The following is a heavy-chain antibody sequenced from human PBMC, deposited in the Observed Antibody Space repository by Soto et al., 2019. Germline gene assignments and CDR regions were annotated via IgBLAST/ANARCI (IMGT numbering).Heavy chain of an antibody. V-gene: IGHV1-69*13. CDR2: IIPIFGTA. CDR1: GGTFSSYA. Sequence: GASVKVSCKASGGTFSSYAISWVRQAPGQGLEWMGGIIPIFGTANYAQKFQGRVTITADESTRTAYMELSSLRSEDTAVYYCARAGIYCSGGSCYQYYFDYWGQGTLVTVSS. J-gene: IGHJ4*02. D-gene: IGHD2-15*01. CDR3: ARAGIYCSGGSCYQYYFDY.